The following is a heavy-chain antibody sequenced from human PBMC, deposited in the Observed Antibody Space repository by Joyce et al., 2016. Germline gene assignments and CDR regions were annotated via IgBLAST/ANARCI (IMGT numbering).Heavy chain of an antibody. CDR3: VRSSTVSSGSFDY. Sequence: QVQLVQSGAEVKKPGASVKVSCKTSGYAFTNHYIHWVRQAPGQGLEWMEKVNPSGGNPRYAQKLQGRVTMTRNTSTGTVDMELSSLTSEDTAFYYCVRSSTVSSGSFDYWGQGTLVTVSS. V-gene: IGHV1-46*04. CDR2: VNPSGGNP. J-gene: IGHJ4*02. D-gene: IGHD3-22*01. CDR1: GYAFTNHY.